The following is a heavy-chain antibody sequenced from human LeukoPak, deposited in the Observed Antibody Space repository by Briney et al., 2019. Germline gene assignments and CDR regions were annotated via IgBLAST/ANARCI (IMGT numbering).Heavy chain of an antibody. CDR1: GYSFTSYW. V-gene: IGHV5-51*01. J-gene: IGHJ5*02. Sequence: GESLKISCKGSGYSFTSYWIAWVRQMPGKGLEWMGIIHPGDSDTGYSPSFEGQVTISADESISTAYLQWSSLTASDTAIYYCARHPIVGASQSWFDPWGQGTLVTVSS. D-gene: IGHD1-26*01. CDR3: ARHPIVGASQSWFDP. CDR2: IHPGDSDT.